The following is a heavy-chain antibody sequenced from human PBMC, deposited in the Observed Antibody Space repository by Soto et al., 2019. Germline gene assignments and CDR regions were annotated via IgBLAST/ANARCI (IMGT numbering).Heavy chain of an antibody. J-gene: IGHJ6*02. CDR2: INPNSGGT. Sequence: VKVSCKASGYTFTGYYMHWVRQAPGQGLEWMGWINPNSGGTNYAQKFQGWVTMTRDTSISTAYMELSRLRSDDTAVYYCARVRIAAAGTADYGMDVWGQGTTVTVSS. CDR1: GYTFTGYY. V-gene: IGHV1-2*04. D-gene: IGHD6-13*01. CDR3: ARVRIAAAGTADYGMDV.